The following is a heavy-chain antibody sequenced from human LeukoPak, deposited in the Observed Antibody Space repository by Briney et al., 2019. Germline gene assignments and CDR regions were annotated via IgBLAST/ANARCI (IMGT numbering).Heavy chain of an antibody. CDR1: GGSFSGYY. CDR2: INHSGST. V-gene: IGHV4-34*01. CDR3: ARGYYYDSSGEGFDY. J-gene: IGHJ4*02. D-gene: IGHD3-22*01. Sequence: SETLSLTCAVYGGSFSGYYWSWIRQPPGKGLEWIGEINHSGSTNYNPSLKSRVTISVDTSKNQFSLKLSSVTAADTAVYYCARGYYYDSSGEGFDYWGQGTLVTVSS.